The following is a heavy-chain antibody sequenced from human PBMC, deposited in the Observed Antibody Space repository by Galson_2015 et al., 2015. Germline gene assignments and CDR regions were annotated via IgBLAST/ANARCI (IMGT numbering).Heavy chain of an antibody. CDR3: ARSRIAVAGVDAFDI. CDR1: GFTFSSYW. CDR2: IKQDGSEK. J-gene: IGHJ3*02. Sequence: SLRLSCAASGFTFSSYWMSWVRRAPGKGLEWAANIKQDGSEKYYVDSVKGRSTISRDNAKNSLYLQMNSLRAEDTAVYYCARSRIAVAGVDAFDIWGQGTMVTVSS. D-gene: IGHD6-19*01. V-gene: IGHV3-7*03.